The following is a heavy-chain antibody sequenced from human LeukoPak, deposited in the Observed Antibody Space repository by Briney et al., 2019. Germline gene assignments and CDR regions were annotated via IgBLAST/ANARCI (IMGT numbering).Heavy chain of an antibody. Sequence: SETLSLTCAVYGGSFSGYYWSWIRQPPGKGLEWIGEINHSGSTNYNPSLKSRVTISVDTSKNQFSLKLSSVTAADTAVYYCARGRPYCSSTSCYRARAPTDYWGQGTLVTVSS. CDR1: GGSFSGYY. J-gene: IGHJ4*02. D-gene: IGHD2-2*01. CDR3: ARGRPYCSSTSCYRARAPTDY. CDR2: INHSGST. V-gene: IGHV4-34*01.